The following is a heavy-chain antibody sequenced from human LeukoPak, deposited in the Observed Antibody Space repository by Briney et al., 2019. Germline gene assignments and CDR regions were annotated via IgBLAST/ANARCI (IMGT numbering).Heavy chain of an antibody. D-gene: IGHD6-13*01. CDR2: IYTSGRT. CDR3: ARAGTGYSSSWFRAFDI. Sequence: SETLSLTCTVSGGSISSYYWRWIRQPAGKGLEWIGRIYTSGRTNYNPSLKSRVTMSVDTSKNQFSLKLSSVTAADTAVYYCARAGTGYSSSWFRAFDIWGQGTMVTVSS. V-gene: IGHV4-4*07. CDR1: GGSISSYY. J-gene: IGHJ3*02.